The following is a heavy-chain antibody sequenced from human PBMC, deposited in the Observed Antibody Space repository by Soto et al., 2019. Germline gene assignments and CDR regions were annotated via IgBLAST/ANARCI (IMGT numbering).Heavy chain of an antibody. CDR3: AKERATTTAFDY. D-gene: IGHD4-17*01. J-gene: IGHJ4*02. V-gene: IGHV3-23*01. CDR2: VTDNGRST. CDR1: GFTFSRDG. Sequence: GGSLRPSCAASGFTFSRDGMSWVRQAPGKGLEWVSLVTDNGRSTYYADSVKGRFTISRDNTKNTLFLQMNSLRAEDTAVYYCAKERATTTAFDYWGQGALVTVSS.